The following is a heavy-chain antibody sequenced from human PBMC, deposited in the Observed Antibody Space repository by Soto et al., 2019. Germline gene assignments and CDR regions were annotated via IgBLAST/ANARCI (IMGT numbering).Heavy chain of an antibody. Sequence: PGESLKISCQASGFSFTFYWIGWVRQMPGKGLEWMGRIDPSDSYTNYSPSFQGHVTISADKSISTAYLQWSSLKASDTAMYYCASSPRGYCSRNSCRELGNYYGMDVWGQGTTVTVSS. CDR2: IDPSDSYT. CDR3: ASSPRGYCSRNSCRELGNYYGMDV. J-gene: IGHJ6*02. CDR1: GFSFTFYW. D-gene: IGHD2-2*01. V-gene: IGHV5-10-1*01.